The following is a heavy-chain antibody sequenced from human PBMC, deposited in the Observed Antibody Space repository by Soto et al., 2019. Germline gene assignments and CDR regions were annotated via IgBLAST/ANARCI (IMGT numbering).Heavy chain of an antibody. J-gene: IGHJ4*02. CDR2: ISSSSSYI. D-gene: IGHD3-10*01. Sequence: EVQLVESGGGLVKPGGSLRLSCAASGFTFSSYSMNWVRQAPGKGLEWVSSISSSSSYIYYADSVKGQFTISRDNAKNSLYLQMNSLRAEDTAVYYCARDLTMVRGVIIRKYYFDYWGQGTLVTVSS. CDR1: GFTFSSYS. V-gene: IGHV3-21*01. CDR3: ARDLTMVRGVIIRKYYFDY.